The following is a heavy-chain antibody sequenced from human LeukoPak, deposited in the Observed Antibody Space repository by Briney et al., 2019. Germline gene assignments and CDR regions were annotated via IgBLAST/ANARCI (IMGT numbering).Heavy chain of an antibody. Sequence: GGSLRLSCVASGFTFSSYAMHWVRRSPGKGLEYVSAIVSNGENTYYANSVKGRLTIPRDNSKNTLYLQMDSLRAEDMAVYYCARVGYCRSTICYRLGAFDIWGQGTMVTVSS. CDR3: ARVGYCRSTICYRLGAFDI. D-gene: IGHD2-2*02. CDR1: GFTFSSYA. J-gene: IGHJ3*02. CDR2: IVSNGENT. V-gene: IGHV3-64*01.